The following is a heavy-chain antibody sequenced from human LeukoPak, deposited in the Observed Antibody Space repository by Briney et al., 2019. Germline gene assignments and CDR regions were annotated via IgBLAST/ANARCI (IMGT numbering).Heavy chain of an antibody. D-gene: IGHD2-2*02. J-gene: IGHJ4*02. CDR1: GFTFSSYA. V-gene: IGHV3-30-3*01. Sequence: GGSLRLSCAASGFTFSSYAMSWVRQAPGKGLEWVAVISYDGSNKYYADSVKGRFTISRDNSKNTLYLQMNSLRAEDTAVYYCARDGEDIVVVPAAIRGPFTFDYWGQGTLVTVSS. CDR3: ARDGEDIVVVPAAIRGPFTFDY. CDR2: ISYDGSNK.